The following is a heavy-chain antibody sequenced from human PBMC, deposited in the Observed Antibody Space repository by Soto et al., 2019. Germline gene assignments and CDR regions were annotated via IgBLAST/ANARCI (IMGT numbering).Heavy chain of an antibody. J-gene: IGHJ4*02. D-gene: IGHD6-6*01. CDR2: IIPILGIA. CDR3: ARGLAARCFDY. V-gene: IGHV1-69*04. Sequence: SVKVSCKASGGTFSSYAISWVRQAPGQGLEWMGRIIPILGIANYAQKFQGRVTITADKSTSTAYMELSSLRSEDTAVYYCARGLAARCFDYWGQGTLVTVSS. CDR1: GGTFSSYA.